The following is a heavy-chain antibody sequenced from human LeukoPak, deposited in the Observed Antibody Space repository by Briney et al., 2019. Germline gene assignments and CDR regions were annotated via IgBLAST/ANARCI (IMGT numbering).Heavy chain of an antibody. CDR3: AIFPIVEVPGAKQNLDH. D-gene: IGHD2-2*01. CDR2: ISGSGDDA. J-gene: IGHJ4*02. V-gene: IGHV3-23*01. CDR1: GFTFYDYA. Sequence: GESLRLSCAASGFTFYDYAMSWARQASGKGLEWVSSISGSGDDAYYAESVKGRFTISRDSSTNTLHLQMNSLRVEDTAVYFCAIFPIVEVPGAKQNLDHWGQGALVTVSS.